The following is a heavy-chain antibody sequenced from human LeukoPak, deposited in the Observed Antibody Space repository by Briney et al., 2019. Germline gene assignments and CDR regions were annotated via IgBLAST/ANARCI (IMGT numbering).Heavy chain of an antibody. CDR1: GGSFSGYY. V-gene: IGHV4-34*01. Sequence: PSETLSLTCAVYGGSFSGYYWSWIRQPPRKGLEWIGEINHSGSTNYNPSLKSRVTISVDTSKNQFSLKLSSVTAADTAVYYCAKSYYDTVFYYYYMDVWGKGTTVTISS. CDR2: INHSGST. CDR3: AKSYYDTVFYYYYMDV. D-gene: IGHD3-22*01. J-gene: IGHJ6*03.